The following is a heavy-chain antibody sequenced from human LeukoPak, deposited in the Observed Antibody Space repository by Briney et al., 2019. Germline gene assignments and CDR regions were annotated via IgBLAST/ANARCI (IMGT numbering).Heavy chain of an antibody. CDR3: ARGLGAKTFDP. J-gene: IGHJ5*02. Sequence: RPGGSLRLSCAASGFTVSNNYMTWVRQGPGKGLEWVSGINWNGGSTGYADSVKGRFTISRDNAKNSLYLHMNSLRAEDTALYYCARGLGAKTFDPWGQGTLVTVSS. CDR2: INWNGGST. V-gene: IGHV3-20*04. CDR1: GFTVSNNY. D-gene: IGHD1-26*01.